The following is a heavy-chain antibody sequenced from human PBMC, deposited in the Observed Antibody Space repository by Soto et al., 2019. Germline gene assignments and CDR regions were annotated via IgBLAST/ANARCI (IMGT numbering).Heavy chain of an antibody. CDR2: IYYSGTT. V-gene: IGHV4-30-4*01. CDR3: ATTSWFDNSGSPY. D-gene: IGHD3-22*01. J-gene: IGHJ4*02. Sequence: SETLSLTCTVSGDSITNDNYYWSWIRQSSGKGLEWIGYIYYSGTTHYNPSLKSRLVISMDTSKNQFSLQLGSVTAADTAVYYCATTSWFDNSGSPYWDQGALVTVSS. CDR1: GDSITNDNYY.